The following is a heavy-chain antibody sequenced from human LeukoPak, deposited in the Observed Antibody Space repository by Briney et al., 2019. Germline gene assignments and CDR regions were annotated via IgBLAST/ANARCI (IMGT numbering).Heavy chain of an antibody. V-gene: IGHV3-48*03. D-gene: IGHD6-13*01. Sequence: QPGGSLRLSCAASGFAFSSYEMNWARQAPGKGLEWVSYISNSGYNIYYADSVKGRFTISRDNAKNSLYLQMNSLRAEDTGVYYCARVGSSWIEYFHHWGQGTLVTVSS. CDR3: ARVGSSWIEYFHH. CDR2: ISNSGYNI. CDR1: GFAFSSYE. J-gene: IGHJ1*01.